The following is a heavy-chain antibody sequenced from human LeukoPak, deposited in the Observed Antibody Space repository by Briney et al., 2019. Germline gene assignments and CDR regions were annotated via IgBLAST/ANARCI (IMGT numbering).Heavy chain of an antibody. Sequence: ASVKLSCKASGHIFPSYGISWVRQAPGQGLEWVGWIRAYSGNTNYAQKLQDRLTMTTDTSTSTAYMELRSLRSDDTAVYYCARPVSDTHYYYMDVWGKGTTVTVS. D-gene: IGHD1-14*01. CDR3: ARPVSDTHYYYMDV. V-gene: IGHV1-18*01. CDR2: IRAYSGNT. CDR1: GHIFPSYG. J-gene: IGHJ6*03.